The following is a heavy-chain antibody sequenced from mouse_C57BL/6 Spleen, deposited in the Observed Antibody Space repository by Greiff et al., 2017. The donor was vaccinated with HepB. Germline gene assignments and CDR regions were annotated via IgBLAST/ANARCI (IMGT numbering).Heavy chain of an antibody. J-gene: IGHJ2*01. CDR1: GYTFTDYN. V-gene: IGHV1-18*01. CDR2: INPNNGGT. CDR3: ARRTDYYYFDY. D-gene: IGHD2-13*01. Sequence: VQLQQSGPELVKPGASVKIPCKASGYTFTDYNMDWVKQSHGKSLEWIGDINPNNGGTIYNQKFKGKATLTVDKSSSTAYMELRSLTSEDTAVYYCARRTDYYYFDYWGQGTTLTVSS.